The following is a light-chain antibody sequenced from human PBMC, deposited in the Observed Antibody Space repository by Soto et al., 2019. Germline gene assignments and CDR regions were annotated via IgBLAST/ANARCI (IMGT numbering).Light chain of an antibody. CDR3: CSYTVGDTVV. V-gene: IGLV1-40*01. Sequence: QSVLTQPPSVSGAPGQRVTISCTGNSSNIGAGYDIHWYQQLPGKAPKLLIFGNSHRPSGVPDRFFGSKSGTSASLAITGLQAEDEADYYCCSYTVGDTVVFGGGTKLTVL. CDR2: GNS. CDR1: SSNIGAGYD. J-gene: IGLJ2*01.